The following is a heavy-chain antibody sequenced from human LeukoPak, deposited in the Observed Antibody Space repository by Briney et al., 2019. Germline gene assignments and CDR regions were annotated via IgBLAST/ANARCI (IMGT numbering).Heavy chain of an antibody. CDR2: IYHSGST. Sequence: PSETLSLTCAVSGFSISSGYYWGWIRQPPGKGLEWIGIIYHSGSTYYNPSLKSRLAISVDKSKKQFSLKLSSVTAADTAVYYCARARPVGATTGNFDYWGQGTLVTVSS. CDR3: ARARPVGATTGNFDY. V-gene: IGHV4-38-2*01. D-gene: IGHD1-26*01. CDR1: GFSISSGYY. J-gene: IGHJ4*02.